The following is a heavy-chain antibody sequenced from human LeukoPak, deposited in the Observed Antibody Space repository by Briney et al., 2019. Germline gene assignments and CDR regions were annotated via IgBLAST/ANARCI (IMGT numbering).Heavy chain of an antibody. CDR2: ISGSGGST. CDR3: AKRGTIGWELLGYFDY. CDR1: GFTFSSYA. D-gene: IGHD1-26*01. Sequence: GGSLRLSCAASGFTFSSYAMSWVRQAPGKGLEWVSAISGSGGSTYYADSVKGRFTISRDNSKNTLYLQMNSLRAEDMAVYYCAKRGTIGWELLGYFDYWGQGTLVTVSS. J-gene: IGHJ4*02. V-gene: IGHV3-23*01.